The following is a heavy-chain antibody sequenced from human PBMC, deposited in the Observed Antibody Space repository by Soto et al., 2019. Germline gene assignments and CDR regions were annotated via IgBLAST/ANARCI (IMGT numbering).Heavy chain of an antibody. CDR2: IYYSGST. CDR3: VGAYYYYYYGMDV. Sequence: PSETLSLTCTVSGGSISSSSYYWGWIGQPPGKGLEWIGSIYYSGSTYYNPSLKSRVTISVDTSKNQFSLKLSSVTAADTAVYYCVGAYYYYYYGMDVWGQGTTVTVSS. CDR1: GGSISSSSYY. V-gene: IGHV4-39*01. J-gene: IGHJ6*02.